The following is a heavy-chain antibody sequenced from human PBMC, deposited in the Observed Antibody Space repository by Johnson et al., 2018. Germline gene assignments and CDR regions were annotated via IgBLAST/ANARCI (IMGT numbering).Heavy chain of an antibody. J-gene: IGHJ4*02. CDR2: ISWDGGST. Sequence: EVQLVETGGVVVHPGGSLRLSCAASGFTFDDYTMQWVRQAPGKGLEWVSLISWDGGSTYYADSVKGRFTISRDNSKNSLYLQMNSLRTEDTALYYCAKDYGDYSSGPLDYWGQGTLVTVSS. V-gene: IGHV3-43*01. CDR3: AKDYGDYSSGPLDY. D-gene: IGHD6-19*01. CDR1: GFTFDDYT.